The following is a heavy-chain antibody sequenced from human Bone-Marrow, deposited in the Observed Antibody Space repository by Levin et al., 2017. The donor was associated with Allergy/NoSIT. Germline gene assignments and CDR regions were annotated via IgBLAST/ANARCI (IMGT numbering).Heavy chain of an antibody. D-gene: IGHD5-18*01. V-gene: IGHV1-69*13. CDR3: ALALDTAMVTRAFDI. CDR1: GGTFSSYA. CDR2: IIPIFGTA. Sequence: SVKVSCKASGGTFSSYAISWVRQAPGQGLEWMGGIIPIFGTANYAQKFQGRVTITADESTSTAYMELSSLRSEDTAVYYCALALDTAMVTRAFDIWGQGTMVTVSS. J-gene: IGHJ3*02.